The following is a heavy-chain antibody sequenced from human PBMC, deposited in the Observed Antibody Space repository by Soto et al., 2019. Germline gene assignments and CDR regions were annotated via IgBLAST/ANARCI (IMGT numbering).Heavy chain of an antibody. D-gene: IGHD3-9*01. Sequence: QVQLQESGPGLVKPSETLSLTCTVSGGSISSYYWSWIRQPPGKGLEWIGYIYYSGSTNYNPSLKSRVTISVDTSKNQFSLKLSSVTAADTAVYYCARLNDILTGYYDYWGQGTLVTVSS. CDR2: IYYSGST. CDR1: GGSISSYY. CDR3: ARLNDILTGYYDY. V-gene: IGHV4-59*08. J-gene: IGHJ4*02.